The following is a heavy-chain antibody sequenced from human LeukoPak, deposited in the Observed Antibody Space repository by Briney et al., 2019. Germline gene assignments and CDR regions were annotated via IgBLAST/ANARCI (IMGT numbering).Heavy chain of an antibody. J-gene: IGHJ4*02. CDR2: IYSGGST. V-gene: IGHV3-53*01. Sequence: GGSLRLSCAASGFTVSSSYMSWVRQAPGKGLEWVSSIYSGGSTYYAASVKVRFTISRDNSKNMLFLQMNSLRAEDTALYYCARDRALPATGYYFDYWGQGTLVTVSS. CDR3: ARDRALPATGYYFDY. CDR1: GFTVSSSY. D-gene: IGHD2-2*01.